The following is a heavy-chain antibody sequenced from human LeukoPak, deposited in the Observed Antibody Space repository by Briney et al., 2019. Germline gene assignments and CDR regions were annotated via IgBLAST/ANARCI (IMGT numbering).Heavy chain of an antibody. CDR1: GYTFTSYG. CDR3: ARDSPPPYGDYVMLDY. J-gene: IGHJ4*02. CDR2: ISAYNGNT. D-gene: IGHD4-17*01. Sequence: ASVKVSCKASGYTFTSYGISWVRQAPGQGLEWMGWISAYNGNTNYAQKLQGRVTITTDTSTSTAYMELRSLRSDDTAVYYCARDSPPPYGDYVMLDYWGQGTLVTVSS. V-gene: IGHV1-18*04.